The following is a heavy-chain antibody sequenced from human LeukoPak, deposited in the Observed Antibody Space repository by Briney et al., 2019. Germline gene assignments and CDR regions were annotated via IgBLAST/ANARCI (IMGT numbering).Heavy chain of an antibody. Sequence: GGSLRLSCAASGFTFSSYAMSWVRQAPGKGLEWVSVISGSATSTYYADSVKGRFTISRDNSKNTLYLQMNSLRVEDTAVYYCAKIAETSGTYGQGFDYWGQGTLVTVSS. CDR3: AKIAETSGTYGQGFDY. V-gene: IGHV3-23*01. CDR1: GFTFSSYA. D-gene: IGHD1-26*01. CDR2: ISGSATST. J-gene: IGHJ4*02.